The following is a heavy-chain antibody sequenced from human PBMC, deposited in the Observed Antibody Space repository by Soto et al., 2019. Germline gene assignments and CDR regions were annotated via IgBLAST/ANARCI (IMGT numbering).Heavy chain of an antibody. CDR3: ARVNYDSSGYPFDY. CDR2: IYYSGST. D-gene: IGHD3-22*01. CDR1: GGSISSYY. Sequence: ETLSLTCTVSGGSISSYYWSWIRQPPGKGLEWIGYIYYSGSTNYNPSLKSRVTISVDTSKNQFSLKLSSVTAADTAVYYCARVNYDSSGYPFDYWGQGTLVTVSS. V-gene: IGHV4-59*01. J-gene: IGHJ4*02.